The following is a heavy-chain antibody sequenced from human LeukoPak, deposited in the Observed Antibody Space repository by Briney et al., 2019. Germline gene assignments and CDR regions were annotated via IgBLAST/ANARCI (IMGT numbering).Heavy chain of an antibody. CDR1: GFTFSSYA. CDR3: AIEHIVVVTAIAPFDY. CDR2: ISGSGGST. Sequence: GGSLRLSCAASGFTFSSYAMSWVRQAPGKGLEWVSTISGSGGSTYYAGSVKGRFTISRDNSKNTLYLQMNSLRAEDTAVYYCAIEHIVVVTAIAPFDYWGQGTLVTVSS. J-gene: IGHJ4*02. D-gene: IGHD2-21*02. V-gene: IGHV3-23*01.